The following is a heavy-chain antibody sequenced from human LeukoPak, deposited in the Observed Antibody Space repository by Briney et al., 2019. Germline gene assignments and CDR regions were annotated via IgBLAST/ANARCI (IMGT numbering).Heavy chain of an antibody. D-gene: IGHD6-19*01. V-gene: IGHV1-8*01. CDR3: ARFGRTVAGASVYYYYMDV. J-gene: IGHJ6*03. CDR2: MNPNSGNT. Sequence: ASVKVSCKASGYTFTSYDINWVRQATGQGLEWMGWMNPNSGNTGYARKFQGRVSMTRNTSISTAYMELSSLRSEDTAVYYCARFGRTVAGASVYYYYMDVWDKGTTVTVSS. CDR1: GYTFTSYD.